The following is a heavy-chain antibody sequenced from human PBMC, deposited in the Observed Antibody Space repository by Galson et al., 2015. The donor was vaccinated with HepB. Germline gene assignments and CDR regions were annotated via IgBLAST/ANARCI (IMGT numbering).Heavy chain of an antibody. J-gene: IGHJ3*02. Sequence: SLRLSCAASGFPYSTSNMVWFRQAAGKGLEWLSYIAGTSRASSYADSVKGRFTVSRDNGQNSLSLQMNSLRVGDTAVYYCARDVPILGGAFDIWGQGTIVSVSA. V-gene: IGHV3-48*01. CDR3: ARDVPILGGAFDI. CDR1: GFPYSTSN. D-gene: IGHD2-21*01. CDR2: IAGTSRAS.